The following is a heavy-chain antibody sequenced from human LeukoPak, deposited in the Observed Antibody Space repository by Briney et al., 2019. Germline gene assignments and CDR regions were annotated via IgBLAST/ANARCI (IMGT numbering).Heavy chain of an antibody. CDR1: GYTFTSYG. J-gene: IGHJ4*02. Sequence: ASVKVSCKASGYTFTSYGISWVRQAPGQGLEWMGWISAYNGNTNYAQKLQGRVTMTTDTSTSTAYMELRSLRSDDTAVYYYARVPLYYYDSSGPDDYWGQGTLVTVSS. CDR2: ISAYNGNT. D-gene: IGHD3-22*01. V-gene: IGHV1-18*01. CDR3: ARVPLYYYDSSGPDDY.